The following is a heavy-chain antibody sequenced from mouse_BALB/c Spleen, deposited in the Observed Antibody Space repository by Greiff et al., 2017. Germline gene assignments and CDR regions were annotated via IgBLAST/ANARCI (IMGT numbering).Heavy chain of an antibody. J-gene: IGHJ1*01. CDR3: ARSDDGYWYFDV. V-gene: IGHV14-4*02. CDR2: IDPENGDT. CDR1: GFNIKDYY. D-gene: IGHD2-3*01. Sequence: VQLQQSGAELVRSGASVKLSCTASGFNIKDYYMHWVKQRPEQGLEWIGWIDPENGDTEYAPKFQGKATMTADTSSNTAYLQLSSLTSEDTAVYYCARSDDGYWYFDVWGAGTTVTVSS.